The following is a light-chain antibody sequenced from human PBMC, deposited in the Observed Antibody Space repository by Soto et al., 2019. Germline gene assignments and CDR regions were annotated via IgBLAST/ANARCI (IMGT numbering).Light chain of an antibody. CDR1: QSVSSSY. V-gene: IGKV3D-20*02. Sequence: EIMLTQSPCTLSLSPGERATLSCRASQSVSSSYLAWYQQKPGQAPRLLMYDASNRATGIPARFSGSGSGTDFTLTISSLEPEDFALYYCQQRSGWPRTFGQGTKVDIK. CDR3: QQRSGWPRT. J-gene: IGKJ1*01. CDR2: DAS.